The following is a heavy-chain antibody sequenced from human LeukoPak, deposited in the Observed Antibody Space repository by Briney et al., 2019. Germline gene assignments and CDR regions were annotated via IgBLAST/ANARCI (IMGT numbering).Heavy chain of an antibody. V-gene: IGHV1-46*01. Sequence: ASVKVSCKASGYTFTGYYMHWVRQAPGQGLEWMGIINPSGGSTSYAQKFQGRVTMTRDTSTSTVYMELSSLRSEDTAVYYCARDFCPVASGWFDPWGQGTLSPSPQ. CDR1: GYTFTGYY. CDR2: INPSGGST. CDR3: ARDFCPVASGWFDP. J-gene: IGHJ5*02. D-gene: IGHD2/OR15-2a*01.